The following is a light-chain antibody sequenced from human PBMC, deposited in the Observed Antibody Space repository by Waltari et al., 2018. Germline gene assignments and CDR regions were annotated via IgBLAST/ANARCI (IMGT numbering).Light chain of an antibody. J-gene: IGLJ3*02. CDR1: TLPKQY. V-gene: IGLV3-25*03. Sequence: SYKLTQPPSVSVSPGQTVRITCTADTLPKQYAYWYQQKPGQAPVFVSYKDNERPSGSPERFSGASSGTTVTLTSSEVQAEDEADYYDQSAYNTDTFLGVFGGDTKLTFL. CDR3: QSAYNTDTFLGV. CDR2: KDN.